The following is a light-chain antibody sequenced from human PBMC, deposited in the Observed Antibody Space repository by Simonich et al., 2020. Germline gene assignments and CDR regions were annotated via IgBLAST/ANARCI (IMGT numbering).Light chain of an antibody. CDR2: EVS. J-gene: IGLJ2*01. V-gene: IGLV2-8*01. CDR3: SSYAGSNPL. Sequence: QSALTQPASVSGSPGQSITISCTGTSSDVGGYNYVSWYQQPPGKAPKLMIYEVSKRPSGVPDRFSGSKSGNTASLTVSGLQAEDEADYYCSSYAGSNPLFGGGTKLTVL. CDR1: SSDVGGYNY.